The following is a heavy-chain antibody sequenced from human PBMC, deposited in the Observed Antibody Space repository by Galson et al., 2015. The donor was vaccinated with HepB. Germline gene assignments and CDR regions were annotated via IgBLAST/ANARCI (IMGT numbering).Heavy chain of an antibody. Sequence: SLRLSCAASGFTFDDYAMHWVRQAPGKGLEWVSGISWNSGSIGYADSVKGRFTISRDNAKNSLYLQMNSLRAEDTALYYCAKWGYGSGSYSKAYYYYYYMDVLGKGTTVTVSS. J-gene: IGHJ6*03. CDR1: GFTFDDYA. D-gene: IGHD3-10*01. CDR3: AKWGYGSGSYSKAYYYYYYMDV. CDR2: ISWNSGSI. V-gene: IGHV3-9*01.